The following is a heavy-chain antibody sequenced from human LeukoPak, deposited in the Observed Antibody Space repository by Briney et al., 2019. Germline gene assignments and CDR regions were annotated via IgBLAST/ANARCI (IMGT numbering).Heavy chain of an antibody. Sequence: KPSETLSLTCTVSGDSISSYYWSWIRQPAGKGLEWIGRIYTSGSTNYNPSLKNQVTMSVDMSKNQFSLKLRSVTAADTAVYYCARAIWFGDLYEAFDIWGQGTMVTVSS. CDR2: IYTSGST. D-gene: IGHD3-10*01. J-gene: IGHJ3*02. V-gene: IGHV4-4*07. CDR3: ARAIWFGDLYEAFDI. CDR1: GDSISSYY.